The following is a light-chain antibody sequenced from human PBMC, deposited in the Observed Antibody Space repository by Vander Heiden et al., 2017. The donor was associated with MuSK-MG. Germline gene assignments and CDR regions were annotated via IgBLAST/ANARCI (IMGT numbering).Light chain of an antibody. J-gene: IGKJ2*01. CDR1: QSIGNY. CDR3: QQADTIPYT. V-gene: IGKV1-39*01. Sequence: DIQMTQSPSSLSASVGDRVSIPCRASQSIGNYLNWYQHKPGRVPNLLIYAASSLQSGVPSRFSGSASGTLYTLTISSLKPEDSATYYCQQADTIPYTFGQGTKLEIK. CDR2: AAS.